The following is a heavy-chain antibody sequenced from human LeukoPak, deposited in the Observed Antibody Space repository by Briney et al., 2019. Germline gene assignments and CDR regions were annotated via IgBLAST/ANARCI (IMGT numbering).Heavy chain of an antibody. CDR2: INHSGST. CDR3: ARAVGYCSGGSCSLDY. D-gene: IGHD2-15*01. Sequence: SETLSLTCAVYGGSFSGYYWSWIRQPPGKGLEWIGEINHSGSTNYNPSLKSRVTISVDTSKNQFSLKLSSVTAADTAVYYCARAVGYCSGGSCSLDYWGREPWSPSPQ. V-gene: IGHV4-34*01. J-gene: IGHJ4*02. CDR1: GGSFSGYY.